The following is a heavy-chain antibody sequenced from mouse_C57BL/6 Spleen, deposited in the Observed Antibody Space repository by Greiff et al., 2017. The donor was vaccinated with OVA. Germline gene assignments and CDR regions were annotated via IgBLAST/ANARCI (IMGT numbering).Heavy chain of an antibody. Sequence: QVQLQQPGAELVRPGTSVKLSCKASGYTFTSYWMHWVKQRPGQGLEWIGVIDPSDSYTNYNQKFKGKATLTVDTSSSTAYMQLSSLTSEDSAVYYCAREPYYGPTGYVDVWGTGTTVTVSS. CDR2: IDPSDSYT. J-gene: IGHJ1*03. V-gene: IGHV1-59*01. CDR3: AREPYYGPTGYVDV. D-gene: IGHD2-10*01. CDR1: GYTFTSYW.